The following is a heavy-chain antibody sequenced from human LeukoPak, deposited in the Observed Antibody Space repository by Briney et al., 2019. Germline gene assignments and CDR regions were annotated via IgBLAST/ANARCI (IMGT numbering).Heavy chain of an antibody. V-gene: IGHV3-30*02. CDR1: GFTFSSYG. CDR3: AKAGPLERSYYFDY. D-gene: IGHD1-26*01. Sequence: PGGSLRLSCAASGFTFSSYGMHWVRQAPGKGLEWVTFIRSDGSNEYYADSVRGRFTIPRDNSKNTLYLLMNSLRAEDTAVYYCAKAGPLERSYYFDYWGQGTLVTVSS. J-gene: IGHJ4*02. CDR2: IRSDGSNE.